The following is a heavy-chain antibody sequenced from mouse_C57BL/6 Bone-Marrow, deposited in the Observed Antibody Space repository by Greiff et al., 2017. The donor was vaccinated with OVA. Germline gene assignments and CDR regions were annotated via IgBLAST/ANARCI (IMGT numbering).Heavy chain of an antibody. V-gene: IGHV2-2*01. Sequence: QVHVKQSGPGLVQPSQSLTITCTASGFSLTSYGVHWVRQSPGKGLEWLGVISSGGSTDYNAAFISRLSISKDNSKSQVFFKMNSLQADDTAIYYCARMVEYWGQGTAVTVSS. J-gene: IGHJ4*01. CDR3: ARMVEY. CDR2: ISSGGST. CDR1: GFSLTSYG.